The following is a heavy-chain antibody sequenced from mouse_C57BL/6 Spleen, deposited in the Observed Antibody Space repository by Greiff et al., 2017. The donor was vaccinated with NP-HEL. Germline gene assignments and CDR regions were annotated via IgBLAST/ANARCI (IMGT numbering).Heavy chain of an antibody. CDR2: FYPGSGSI. D-gene: IGHD1-3*01. CDR3: ARGWSKGGYYYAMDY. V-gene: IGHV1-62-2*01. CDR1: GYTFTEYT. J-gene: IGHJ4*01. Sequence: VQLQESGAELVKPGASVKLSCKASGYTFTEYTIHWVKQRSGQGLEWIGWFYPGSGSIKYNENFKDKATLTADKSSSTVYMELSRLTSEDSAVYFCARGWSKGGYYYAMDYWGQGTSVTVSS.